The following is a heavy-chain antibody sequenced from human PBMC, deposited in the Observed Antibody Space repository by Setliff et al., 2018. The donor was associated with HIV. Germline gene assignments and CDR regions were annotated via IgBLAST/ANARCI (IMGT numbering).Heavy chain of an antibody. CDR1: GGSISSHY. Sequence: KPSETLSLTCTVSGGSISSHYWNWIRRPPGKGLEWIGSINYSGSTNYDPSLKGRVTISLDTANNRFSLRLTSATAADTAIYYCARKAADVSGGGMDVWGQGTTVTVSS. D-gene: IGHD2-15*01. J-gene: IGHJ6*02. CDR2: INYSGST. V-gene: IGHV4-59*11. CDR3: ARKAADVSGGGMDV.